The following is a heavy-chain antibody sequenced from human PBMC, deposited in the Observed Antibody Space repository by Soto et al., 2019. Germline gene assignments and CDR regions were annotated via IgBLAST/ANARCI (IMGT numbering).Heavy chain of an antibody. J-gene: IGHJ3*02. Sequence: EVQLVQSGAEVKKPGESLRISCKGSGYSFTSYWISWVRQMPGKGLEWMGRIDPSDSYTNYSPSFQGHVTISADKSISTAYLQWSSLKASDTAMYYCARSFYYYDSSGYYFYDAFDIWGQGTMVTVSS. V-gene: IGHV5-10-1*03. CDR1: GYSFTSYW. CDR2: IDPSDSYT. D-gene: IGHD3-22*01. CDR3: ARSFYYYDSSGYYFYDAFDI.